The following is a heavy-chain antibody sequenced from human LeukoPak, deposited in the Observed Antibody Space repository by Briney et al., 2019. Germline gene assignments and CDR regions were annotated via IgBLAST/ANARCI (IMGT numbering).Heavy chain of an antibody. D-gene: IGHD1-26*01. CDR2: ISSSSSYI. J-gene: IGHJ4*02. V-gene: IGHV3-21*01. Sequence: GGSLRLSCAASGFTFSSYSMNWVRQAPGKGLEWVSSISSSSSYIYYADSVKGRFTISRDNAKNSLYLQMNSLRAEDTAVYYCAKDRESIVGATNYPDYWGQGTLVTVSS. CDR3: AKDRESIVGATNYPDY. CDR1: GFTFSSYS.